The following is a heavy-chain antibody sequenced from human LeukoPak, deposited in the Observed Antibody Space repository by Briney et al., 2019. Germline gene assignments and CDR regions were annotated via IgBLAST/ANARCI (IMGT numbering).Heavy chain of an antibody. CDR2: ISSSSSYI. J-gene: IGHJ4*02. V-gene: IGHV3-21*04. D-gene: IGHD3-22*01. CDR1: GFTFSSYS. Sequence: GGSLRLSCAASGFTFSSYSMNWVRQAPGKGLEWVSSISSSSSYIYYADSVKGRFTISRDNSKNTLYLQMNSLRAEDTAVYYCAKDRLTLDYYDSMDDFDYWGQGTLVTVSS. CDR3: AKDRLTLDYYDSMDDFDY.